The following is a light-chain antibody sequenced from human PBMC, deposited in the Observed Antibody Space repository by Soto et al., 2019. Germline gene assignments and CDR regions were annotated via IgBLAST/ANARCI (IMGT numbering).Light chain of an antibody. V-gene: IGKV3-11*01. CDR2: DAS. J-gene: IGKJ1*01. Sequence: TQSPATLSVSPGERATLSCRASQSVSSNVAWYQQKPGQAPRLLIYDASNRATGIPARFSGSGSGTDFTLTIISLEDEDIAVCYWQQRCHWPTFGQGTKVDIK. CDR3: QQRCHWPT. CDR1: QSVSSN.